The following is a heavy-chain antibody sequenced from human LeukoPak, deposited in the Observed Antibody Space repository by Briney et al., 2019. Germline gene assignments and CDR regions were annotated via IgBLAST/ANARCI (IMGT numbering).Heavy chain of an antibody. D-gene: IGHD3-9*01. J-gene: IGHJ4*02. CDR1: RGSLSGAY. Sequence: PSETLSLTCTVQRGSLSGAYWTWIRQPPGKGLEWIGEINHTGSTNYNPSFKSRVTMSADTLKNQLSLNLTSVTAADTAVYYCARGPVRLARPYDYWGQGTLVTVSS. CDR2: INHTGST. CDR3: ARGPVRLARPYDY. V-gene: IGHV4-34*01.